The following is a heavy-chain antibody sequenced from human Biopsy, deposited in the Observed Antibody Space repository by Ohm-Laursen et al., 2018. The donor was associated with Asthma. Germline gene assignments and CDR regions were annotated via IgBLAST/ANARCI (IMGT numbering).Heavy chain of an antibody. D-gene: IGHD3-10*01. CDR3: ARAVDYSHYYGIDV. CDR1: GYTFNSAG. CDR2: ISVYNGNT. J-gene: IGHJ6*02. Sequence: GASEKAACKPSGYTFNSAGITCVRQDPGQGLEWMGWISVYNGNTKVAQKIQDRVTMITDTSTSTAYMELRRLRSDDTAVYFCARAVDYSHYYGIDVWGQGTTVTVS. V-gene: IGHV1-18*01.